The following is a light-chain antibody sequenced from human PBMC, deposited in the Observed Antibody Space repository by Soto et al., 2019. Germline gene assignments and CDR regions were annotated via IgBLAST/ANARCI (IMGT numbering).Light chain of an antibody. CDR1: QSVYSNY. V-gene: IGKV3-20*01. CDR3: QQYDTSPFT. CDR2: GAS. Sequence: EIVLTQSPGTLSLSPGERATLSCRASQSVYSNYLAWYQQKPGQTPRLLIYGASSRATGIPDRFSGSGSGTDFPLTISRLETEDFAVYYCQQYDTSPFTFGPGTKVDVK. J-gene: IGKJ3*01.